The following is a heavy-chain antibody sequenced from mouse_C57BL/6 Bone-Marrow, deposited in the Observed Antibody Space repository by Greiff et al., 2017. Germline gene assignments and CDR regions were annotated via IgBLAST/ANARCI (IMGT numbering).Heavy chain of an antibody. V-gene: IGHV1-74*01. CDR1: GYTFTSYW. J-gene: IGHJ4*01. CDR3: AIRIRCYYAMDY. CDR2: IHPSDSDT. Sequence: QVQLQQPGAELVKPGASVKVSCKASGYTFTSYWLHWVKQRPGQGLEWIGRIHPSDSDTNYNQKFKGKATLTVDKSSSTAYMQLSSLTSEDSAVYYCAIRIRCYYAMDYWGQGTSVTVSS. D-gene: IGHD1-1*01.